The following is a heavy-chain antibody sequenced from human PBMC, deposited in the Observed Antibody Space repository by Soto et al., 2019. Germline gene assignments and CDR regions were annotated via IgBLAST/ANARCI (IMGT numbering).Heavy chain of an antibody. CDR2: ISFDGSNE. V-gene: IGHV3-30*03. D-gene: IGHD4-17*01. Sequence: GGSLRLSCVASGFTFSNFGVGWVRQAPGKGLEWVAIISFDGSNEHYADSVQGRFTISRDNSENTLYLQMNSLRADDTAVYYCARPAATVIFYSGMDVWGQGTTVTVSS. J-gene: IGHJ6*02. CDR1: GFTFSNFG. CDR3: ARPAATVIFYSGMDV.